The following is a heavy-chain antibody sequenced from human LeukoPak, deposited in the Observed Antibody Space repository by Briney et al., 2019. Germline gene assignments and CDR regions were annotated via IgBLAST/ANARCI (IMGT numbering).Heavy chain of an antibody. V-gene: IGHV4-4*02. CDR3: ARSPPMVRGVIDY. Sequence: SETLSLTCAVSGGSISSSNWWSWVRQPPGKGLEWIGEIYHSGSTNYNPSLKSRVTISVDKSKNQFSLKLSSVTAADTAVYYCARSPPMVRGVIDYWGQGTLVTVSS. CDR1: GGSISSSNW. J-gene: IGHJ4*02. CDR2: IYHSGST. D-gene: IGHD3-10*01.